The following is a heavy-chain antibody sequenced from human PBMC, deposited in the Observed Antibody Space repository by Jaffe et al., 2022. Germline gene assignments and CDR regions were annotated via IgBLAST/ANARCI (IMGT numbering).Heavy chain of an antibody. CDR1: GFTFSSYG. Sequence: QVQLVESGGGVVQPGGSLRLSCAASGFTFSSYGMHWVRQAPGKGLEWVAFIRYDGSNKYYADSVKGRFTISRDNSKNTLYLQMNSLRAEDTAVYYCAKDRDYYMDVWGKGTTVTVSS. CDR2: IRYDGSNK. CDR3: AKDRDYYMDV. J-gene: IGHJ6*03. V-gene: IGHV3-30*02.